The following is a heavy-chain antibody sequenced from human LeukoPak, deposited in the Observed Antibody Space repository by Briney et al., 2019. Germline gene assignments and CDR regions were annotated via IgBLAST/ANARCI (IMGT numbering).Heavy chain of an antibody. J-gene: IGHJ4*02. V-gene: IGHV1-8*01. Sequence: GASVKVSCKASGYTFTSYDINWVRQATGQGLEWMGWMNPNSGNTGYAQKFQGRVTMTRNTSISTAYMELSSLRSEDTAVYYCARGEYGITGTTFDYWGQGTLVTVSS. CDR3: ARGEYGITGTTFDY. D-gene: IGHD1-7*01. CDR2: MNPNSGNT. CDR1: GYTFTSYD.